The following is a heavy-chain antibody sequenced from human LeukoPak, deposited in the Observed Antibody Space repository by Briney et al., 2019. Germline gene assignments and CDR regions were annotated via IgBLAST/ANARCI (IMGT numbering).Heavy chain of an antibody. J-gene: IGHJ3*02. CDR2: IYYSGST. D-gene: IGHD1-26*01. Sequence: SETLSLTCTVSGVSISSSSYYWGWIRQPPGKGLEWIGSIYYSGSTYYNPSLKSRVTISVDTSKNQFSLKLSSVTAADTAVYYCARDKRELLPLAFDIWGQGTMVTVSS. V-gene: IGHV4-39*07. CDR1: GVSISSSSYY. CDR3: ARDKRELLPLAFDI.